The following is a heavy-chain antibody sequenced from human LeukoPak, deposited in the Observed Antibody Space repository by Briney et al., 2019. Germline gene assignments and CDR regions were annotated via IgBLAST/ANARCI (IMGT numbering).Heavy chain of an antibody. CDR2: INSDGSST. J-gene: IGHJ5*02. V-gene: IGHV3-74*01. Sequence: GGSLRLSCAASGLMFSSYWMHWVRQAPGKGLVWVSRINSDGSSTIYADSVKGRFTISRDNAKNTLHLQMNSLRVEDTAVYYCAGFYSGWSWGQGTLITVSS. D-gene: IGHD6-19*01. CDR3: AGFYSGWS. CDR1: GLMFSSYW.